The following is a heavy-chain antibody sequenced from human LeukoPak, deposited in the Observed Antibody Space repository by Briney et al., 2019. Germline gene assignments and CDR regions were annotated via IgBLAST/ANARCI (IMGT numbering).Heavy chain of an antibody. D-gene: IGHD3-22*01. J-gene: IGHJ4*02. Sequence: SETMSLTCTVSGGSISSSSYYWGWIRQPPGKGLDWIGIINYRGNTYYNPSLKSRVTISVDTSKNQFSLKLSSVTAADTAVYYCARRDSYSSGYYYFDYWGQGTLVTVSS. CDR1: GGSISSSSYY. V-gene: IGHV4-39*01. CDR3: ARRDSYSSGYYYFDY. CDR2: INYRGNT.